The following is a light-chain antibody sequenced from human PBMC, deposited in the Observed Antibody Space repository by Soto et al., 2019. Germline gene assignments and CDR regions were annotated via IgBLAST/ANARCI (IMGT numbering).Light chain of an antibody. V-gene: IGLV2-8*01. CDR2: EVT. CDR1: SSDVGGYKY. J-gene: IGLJ3*02. Sequence: QSALTQPPSASGSPGQSVTISCTGTSSDVGGYKYVSWYQQHPGKAPKLMIDEVTKRPSGVPDRFSGSKSGNTASLTVSGLQAEDEADYYCSSYAVSNHTWVFGGGTKLTVL. CDR3: SSYAVSNHTWV.